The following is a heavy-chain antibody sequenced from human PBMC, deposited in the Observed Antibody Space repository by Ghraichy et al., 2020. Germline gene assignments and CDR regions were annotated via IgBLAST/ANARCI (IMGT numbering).Heavy chain of an antibody. V-gene: IGHV3-23*01. D-gene: IGHD3-10*01. Sequence: GGSLRLSCAASGFTFSNYAMTWVRQAPGKGLEWVSAISGSGGSTYYADSVQGRFTISRDNSKNTLYLQMNSLRAEDTAVYYCAKAYQGVIIQPFDCWGQGTLVTVSS. J-gene: IGHJ4*02. CDR3: AKAYQGVIIQPFDC. CDR1: GFTFSNYA. CDR2: ISGSGGST.